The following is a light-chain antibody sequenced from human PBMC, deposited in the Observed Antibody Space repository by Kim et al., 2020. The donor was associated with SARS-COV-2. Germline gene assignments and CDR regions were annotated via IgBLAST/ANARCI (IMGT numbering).Light chain of an antibody. Sequence: ASVGDGVPTTCRASHNINNLLAWYQQKPGKVPEPLIADVSTLESGVQSRFSGSGCGKEFTLTISGLRRDDFATYYCQQYNTYSRSFGQGTKVDSK. J-gene: IGKJ1*01. CDR2: DVS. V-gene: IGKV1-5*01. CDR1: HNINNL. CDR3: QQYNTYSRS.